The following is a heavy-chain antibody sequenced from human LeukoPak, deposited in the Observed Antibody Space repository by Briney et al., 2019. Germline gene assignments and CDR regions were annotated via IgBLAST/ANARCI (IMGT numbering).Heavy chain of an antibody. CDR2: IYPGDSDS. CDR1: GHIFTNYW. J-gene: IGHJ3*02. Sequence: GESLKISCKASGHIFTNYWIAWVRQMPGKGLEWMGIIYPGDSDSRYSPSFQGHVTISADKSISTAYLQWSSLKASDTAMYYGARHGVEGYNGAFHIWGQGTMVTVSS. D-gene: IGHD5-24*01. CDR3: ARHGVEGYNGAFHI. V-gene: IGHV5-51*01.